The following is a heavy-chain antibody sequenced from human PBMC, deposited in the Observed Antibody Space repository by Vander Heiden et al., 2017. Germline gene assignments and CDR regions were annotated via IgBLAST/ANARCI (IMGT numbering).Heavy chain of an antibody. Sequence: QFQLQESCPVLVKPSESLSLTCTVSGGAVSGDYGSWIRRPQGNGLEWIGYIEFRGGTDYNPCRKRCFANSVDTRKNLFSLKLRSATAAETAGHYSAGGGESCSYGLKEVDYWGQGTLVTVSS. CDR3: AGGGESCSYGLKEVDY. CDR2: IEFRGGT. J-gene: IGHJ4*02. D-gene: IGHD3-16*01. V-gene: IGHV4-59*02. CDR1: GGAVSGDY.